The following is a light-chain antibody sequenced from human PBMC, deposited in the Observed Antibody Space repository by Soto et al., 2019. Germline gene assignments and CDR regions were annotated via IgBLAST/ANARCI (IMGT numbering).Light chain of an antibody. CDR3: QQYGSSPWT. CDR1: QSVSSSY. V-gene: IGKV3-20*01. J-gene: IGKJ1*01. Sequence: EIVLTQSPVTLSLSPGERATLSCRASQSVSSSYLAWYQQKPGQAPRLLIYGASSRATGIPDRFSGNGSGTDFTLTISRLEPEDFAVYYCQQYGSSPWTFGQGTKVDIK. CDR2: GAS.